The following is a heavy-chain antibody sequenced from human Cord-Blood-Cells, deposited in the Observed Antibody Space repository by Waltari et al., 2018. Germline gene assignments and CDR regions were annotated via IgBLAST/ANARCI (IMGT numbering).Heavy chain of an antibody. V-gene: IGHV4-34*01. CDR2: INHSGST. CDR3: VRLPRYCTNGVCYTDVVDY. J-gene: IGHJ4*02. CDR1: GGSFSGYY. Sequence: QVQLQQWGAGLLKPSETLSLTCAVYGGSFSGYYWSWLRQPPGTGLEWIGEINHSGSTNYNPSLKSRVTISVDTSKNQFSLKLSSVTAADTAVYYCVRLPRYCTNGVCYTDVVDYWGQGTLVTVSS. D-gene: IGHD2-8*01.